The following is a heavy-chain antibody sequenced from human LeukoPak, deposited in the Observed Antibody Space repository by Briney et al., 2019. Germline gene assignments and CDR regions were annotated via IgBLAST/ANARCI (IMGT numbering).Heavy chain of an antibody. V-gene: IGHV4-34*01. J-gene: IGHJ4*02. CDR3: AKSVVVPGAHKKYYDY. CDR2: INHSGST. Sequence: SETLSLTCAVYGGSFSGYYWSWIRQPPGKGLEWIGEINHSGSTNYNLSFKSRVKISVDTSKNKFSLKLHSVINADTAVYYCAKSVVVPGAHKKYYDYWGQGTLVTVSS. CDR1: GGSFSGYY. D-gene: IGHD2-2*01.